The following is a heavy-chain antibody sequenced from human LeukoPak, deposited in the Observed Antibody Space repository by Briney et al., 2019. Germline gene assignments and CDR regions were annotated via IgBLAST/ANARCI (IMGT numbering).Heavy chain of an antibody. CDR2: VSDDGRTK. J-gene: IGHJ4*02. D-gene: IGHD2-21*02. Sequence: GRSLRLSCAASGFTFSGFAMHWVRQTPGKGLEWVAVVSDDGRTKYYGDSVKGRFTISRDDSKNTVFLDMNSLRGEDTAVYYCARDYGDCGGDCYPTFDYWGQGTLVTVSS. CDR3: ARDYGDCGGDCYPTFDY. V-gene: IGHV3-30*03. CDR1: GFTFSGFA.